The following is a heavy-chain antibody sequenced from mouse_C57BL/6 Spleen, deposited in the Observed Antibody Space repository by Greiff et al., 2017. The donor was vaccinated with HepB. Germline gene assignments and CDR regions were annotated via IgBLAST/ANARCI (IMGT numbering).Heavy chain of an antibody. CDR3: ARPITTVVATPGY. CDR1: GFTFSDHG. CDR2: ISSGSSTI. D-gene: IGHD1-1*01. J-gene: IGHJ2*01. V-gene: IGHV5-17*01. Sequence: DVKLVESGGGLVKPGGSLKLSCAATGFTFSDHGMHWVRQAPEKGLEWVAYISSGSSTIYYADTVKGRFTISRDNAKNTLFLQMTSLRTEDTAMYYCARPITTVVATPGYWGQGTTLTVSS.